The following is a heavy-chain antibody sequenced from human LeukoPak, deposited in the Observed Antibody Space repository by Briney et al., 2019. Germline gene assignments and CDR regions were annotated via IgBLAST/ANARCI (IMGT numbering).Heavy chain of an antibody. CDR1: GGTFSSYA. Sequence: SVTVSFTASGGTFSSYAISWVRQAPGQGLEWMGGIIPIFGTANYAQKFQGRVTITADESTSTAYMELSSLRSEDTAVYYCARFNDRLAGLRWYYYGMDVWGQGTTVTVSS. CDR2: IIPIFGTA. V-gene: IGHV1-69*13. CDR3: ARFNDRLAGLRWYYYGMDV. J-gene: IGHJ6*02. D-gene: IGHD4-23*01.